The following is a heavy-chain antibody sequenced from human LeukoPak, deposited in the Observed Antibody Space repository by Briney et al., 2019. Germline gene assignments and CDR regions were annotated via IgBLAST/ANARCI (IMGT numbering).Heavy chain of an antibody. Sequence: GASVKVSCKASGYTFTSYYMHWVRQAPGQGLEWMGIINPSGGSTSYAQKFQGRVTMTRDTSTSTAYMELSSLRSEDTAVYYCARGPRVLRYFDWLPSSFDYWGQGTLVTVSS. CDR3: ARGPRVLRYFDWLPSSFDY. D-gene: IGHD3-9*01. J-gene: IGHJ4*02. CDR2: INPSGGST. V-gene: IGHV1-46*01. CDR1: GYTFTSYY.